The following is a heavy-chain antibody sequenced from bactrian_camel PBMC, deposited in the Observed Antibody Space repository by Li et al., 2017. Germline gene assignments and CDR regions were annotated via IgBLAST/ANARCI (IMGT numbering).Heavy chain of an antibody. CDR1: EYTASTNC. Sequence: QLVESGGGSVQAGGSLRLSCEFSEYTASTNCMTWFRQAPGKEREGVAVMNTAGGSPTYADSVKGRFTISKDDAKNEVYLQMSSLKPEDTAVYYCATLDTFHVAMVTATPTSCPDFAYFGQGTQVTVS. V-gene: IGHV3S25*01. CDR3: ATLDTFHVAMVTATPTSCPDFAY. D-gene: IGHD2*01. J-gene: IGHJ6*01. CDR2: MNTAGGSP.